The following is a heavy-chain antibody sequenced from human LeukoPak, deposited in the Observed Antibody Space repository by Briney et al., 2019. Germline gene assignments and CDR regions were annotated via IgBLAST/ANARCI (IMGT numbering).Heavy chain of an antibody. Sequence: SETLSLTCTVSGGSINSYYWNWIRQSPGKGLEWIGYIYYSGNTNYNPSLKSRVTISVGTSKNQFSLKLNSVTAADTAVYYCARGYYYDSSGYYLGYWGQGNLVTVSS. CDR2: IYYSGNT. CDR1: GGSINSYY. J-gene: IGHJ4*02. V-gene: IGHV4-59*12. CDR3: ARGYYYDSSGYYLGY. D-gene: IGHD3-22*01.